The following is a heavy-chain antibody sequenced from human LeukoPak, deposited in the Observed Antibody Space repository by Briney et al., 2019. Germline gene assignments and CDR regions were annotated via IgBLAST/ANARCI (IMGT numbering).Heavy chain of an antibody. V-gene: IGHV4-31*03. J-gene: IGHJ4*02. CDR1: GGSISSGGYY. CDR2: IYYSGST. Sequence: SGTLSLTCTVSGGSISSGGYYWSWIRQHPGKGLEWIGYIYYSGSTYYNPSLKSRVTISVDTSKNQFSLKLSSVTAADTAVYYCAGASFDYYDSSGYLRDWGQGTLVTVSS. D-gene: IGHD3-22*01. CDR3: AGASFDYYDSSGYLRD.